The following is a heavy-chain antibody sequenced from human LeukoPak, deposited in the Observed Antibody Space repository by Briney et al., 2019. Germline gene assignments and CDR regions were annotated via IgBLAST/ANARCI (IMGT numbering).Heavy chain of an antibody. V-gene: IGHV4-59*01. CDR2: IYYSGST. CDR3: ARGSEGSSWYGNWFDP. D-gene: IGHD6-13*01. Sequence: SETLSLTCTVSGGSISSYYWSWIRQPPGKGLEWIGYIYYSGSTNYNPSLKSRVTISVDTSKNQFSLKLSSVTAADTAVYYCARGSEGSSWYGNWFDPWGQGTLVTVSS. CDR1: GGSISSYY. J-gene: IGHJ5*02.